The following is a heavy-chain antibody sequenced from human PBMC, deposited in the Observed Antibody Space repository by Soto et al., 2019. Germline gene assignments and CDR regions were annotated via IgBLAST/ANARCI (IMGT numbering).Heavy chain of an antibody. CDR3: ARDAAKRIVLGDAFDI. D-gene: IGHD2-2*01. CDR2: ISSSSSYI. V-gene: IGHV3-21*01. Sequence: GGSLRLSCAASGFTFSSYSMNWVRQAPGKGLEWVSSISSSSSYIYYADSVKGRFTISRDNAKNSLYLQMNSLRAEDTAVYYCARDAAKRIVLGDAFDIWGQGTMVTVSS. J-gene: IGHJ3*02. CDR1: GFTFSSYS.